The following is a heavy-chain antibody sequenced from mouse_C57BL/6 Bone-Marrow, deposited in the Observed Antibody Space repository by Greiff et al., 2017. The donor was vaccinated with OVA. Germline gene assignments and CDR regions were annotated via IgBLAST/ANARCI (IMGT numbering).Heavy chain of an antibody. D-gene: IGHD1-1*01. J-gene: IGHJ2*01. Sequence: QVQLQQSGAELVRPGASVTLSCKASGYTFTDYEMHWVKQTPVHGLEWIGAIDPETGGTAYNQKFKSKAILTADKSSSTAYMELRSLTSEDSAVYYCTRWGFYYGSSYRYFDYWGQGTTLTVSS. CDR1: GYTFTDYE. CDR2: IDPETGGT. V-gene: IGHV1-15*01. CDR3: TRWGFYYGSSYRYFDY.